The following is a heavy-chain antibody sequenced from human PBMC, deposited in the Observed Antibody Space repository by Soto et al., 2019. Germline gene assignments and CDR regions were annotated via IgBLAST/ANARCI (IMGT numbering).Heavy chain of an antibody. Sequence: WGSLRLSCAASGFTVSSYWMSWVRQAPGKGLEWVANIKQDGSEKYYVDSVKGRFTISRDNAKNSLYLQMNSLRAEDTAVYYCARDDYSNFYYYYYMDVWGKGTTVTVSS. D-gene: IGHD4-4*01. J-gene: IGHJ6*03. CDR2: IKQDGSEK. CDR3: ARDDYSNFYYYYYMDV. V-gene: IGHV3-7*01. CDR1: GFTVSSYW.